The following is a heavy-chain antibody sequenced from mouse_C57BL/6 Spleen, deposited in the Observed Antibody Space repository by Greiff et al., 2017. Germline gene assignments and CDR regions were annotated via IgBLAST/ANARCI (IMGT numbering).Heavy chain of an antibody. CDR2: IDPEDGET. CDR3: ARDYDYLYYAMDY. J-gene: IGHJ4*01. D-gene: IGHD2-4*01. Sequence: VQLQQSGAELVKPGASVKLSCPASGFKIKDYYMNWVKQRTGQGLEWIGRIDPEDGETKYAPKFQGKATITADTSSNTAYLQLSSLTSEDTAVYYCARDYDYLYYAMDYWGQGTSVTVSS. CDR1: GFKIKDYY. V-gene: IGHV14-2*01.